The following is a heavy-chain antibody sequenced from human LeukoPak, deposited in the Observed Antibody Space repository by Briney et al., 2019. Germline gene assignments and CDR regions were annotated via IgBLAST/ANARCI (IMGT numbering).Heavy chain of an antibody. CDR2: IKSYVHGGTT. CDR1: GFTLSHGR. CDR3: FDYNADNSCDY. D-gene: IGHD3-16*01. J-gene: IGHJ4*02. V-gene: IGHV3-15*01. Sequence: GLSLSLSCTASGFTLSHGRRNWVRQAPVKGREGVGLIKSYVHGGTTDYAAPVKGRFTIARDDSKSIVYLQMSSLRNEDTGVYYCFDYNADNSCDYWGQGTLVTLSS.